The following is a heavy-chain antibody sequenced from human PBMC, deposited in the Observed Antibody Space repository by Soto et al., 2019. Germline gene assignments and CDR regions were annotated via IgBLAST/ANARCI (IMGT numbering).Heavy chain of an antibody. J-gene: IGHJ5*02. Sequence: GASVKVSCKASGYSFTNNDVTWVRQATGQGLEWMGWMNPGSGDTGYAQKFQGRVTMTRDISIATAYMELSSLRSDDTAISYCARVATFGSLNWFDPWGQGTLVTVSS. CDR2: MNPGSGDT. CDR3: ARVATFGSLNWFDP. CDR1: GYSFTNND. D-gene: IGHD3-16*01. V-gene: IGHV1-8*01.